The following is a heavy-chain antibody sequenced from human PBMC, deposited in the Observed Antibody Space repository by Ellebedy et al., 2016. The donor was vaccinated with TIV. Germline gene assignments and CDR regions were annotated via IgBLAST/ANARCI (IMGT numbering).Heavy chain of an antibody. V-gene: IGHV3-30*03. D-gene: IGHD3-3*01. CDR3: ARDEGGPYYDFWSGYYAGPNWFDP. CDR1: GFTFSSYG. CDR2: ISYDGSNK. Sequence: GGSLRLXXAASGFTFSSYGMHWVRQAPGKGLEWVAVISYDGSNKYYADSVKGRFTISRDNSKNTLYLQMNSLRAEDTAVYYCARDEGGPYYDFWSGYYAGPNWFDPWGQGTLVTVSS. J-gene: IGHJ5*02.